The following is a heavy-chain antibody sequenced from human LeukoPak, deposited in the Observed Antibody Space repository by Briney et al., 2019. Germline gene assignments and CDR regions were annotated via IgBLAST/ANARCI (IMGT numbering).Heavy chain of an antibody. D-gene: IGHD3-3*01. CDR1: GFTFNNYW. CDR2: INQDGRDK. CDR3: ARGYYDFWSGYYKYYFDY. V-gene: IGHV3-7*01. Sequence: PGGSLRLSCAVSGFTFNNYWMSWVRQAPGKGLEWVANINQDGRDKYYVDSVKGRFTISRDNAKNSLYLQMNSLRAEDTAVYYCARGYYDFWSGYYKYYFDYWGQGTLVTVSS. J-gene: IGHJ4*02.